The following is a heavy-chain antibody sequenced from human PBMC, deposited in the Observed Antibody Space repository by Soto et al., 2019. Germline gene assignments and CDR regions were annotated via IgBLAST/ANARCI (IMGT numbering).Heavy chain of an antibody. CDR3: AKQVRDGTSSPYYFDY. J-gene: IGHJ4*02. Sequence: GESLRLALAGSVYPFNNYAMGWVRQAPGKGLEWVSAISSAVNTYYADSVKGRFTISRDNSKNTLSLQMNSLRAEDTAVYYCAKQVRDGTSSPYYFDYWGQGTLVTVS. CDR1: VYPFNNYA. CDR2: ISSAVNT. V-gene: IGHV3-23*01. D-gene: IGHD6-6*01.